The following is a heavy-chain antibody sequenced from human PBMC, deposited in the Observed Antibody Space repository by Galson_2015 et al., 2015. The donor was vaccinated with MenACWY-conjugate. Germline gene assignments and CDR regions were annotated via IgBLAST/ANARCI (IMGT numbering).Heavy chain of an antibody. J-gene: IGHJ3*01. D-gene: IGHD1-1*01. CDR3: AKVSTSILELFDL. V-gene: IGHV3-23*01. CDR1: GFSFTTYA. Sequence: SLRLSCAASGFSFTTYAMSWVRQSPGKGLEWVSAINGGGHTTYYADSVKGRFTISRDNPKDTLYLQMNNLRADDTAVYYCAKVSTSILELFDLWGQGTMVTVSS. CDR2: INGGGHTT.